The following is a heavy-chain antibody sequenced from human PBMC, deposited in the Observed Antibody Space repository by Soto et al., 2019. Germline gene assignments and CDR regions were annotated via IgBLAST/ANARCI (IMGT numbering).Heavy chain of an antibody. CDR3: GRVPDY. CDR2: IYYSGST. J-gene: IGHJ4*02. Sequence: SETLSLTCTVSGGSLSSGAYYWSWIRQHPGKGLEWIGYIYYSGSTYYNPSLESRVTISVDRSRNQFSLKLSSVTAADTAVYYCGRVPDYWGQGTLVTVSS. V-gene: IGHV4-30-4*08. CDR1: GGSLSSGAYY.